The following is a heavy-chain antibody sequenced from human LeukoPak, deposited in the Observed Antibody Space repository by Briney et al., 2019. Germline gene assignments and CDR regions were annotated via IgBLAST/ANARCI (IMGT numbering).Heavy chain of an antibody. CDR2: ISYDGSNE. D-gene: IGHD5-24*01. CDR3: ARDRLWATTPYCFDF. Sequence: GGSLRLSCAASGFSFSSFAMHWVRQAPGKGLEWVALISYDGSNEYYADPVKGRFTISRDNSKNTLYLQMNSLRAEDTAVYYCARDRLWATTPYCFDFWGQGTLVTVSS. J-gene: IGHJ4*02. V-gene: IGHV3-30*04. CDR1: GFSFSSFA.